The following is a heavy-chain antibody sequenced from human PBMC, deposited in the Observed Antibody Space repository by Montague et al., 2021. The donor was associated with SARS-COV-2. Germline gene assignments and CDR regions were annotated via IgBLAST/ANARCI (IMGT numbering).Heavy chain of an antibody. CDR3: ARLRDGVVPSPILGVGPYYSYYYMDV. CDR1: GGSFSGYH. V-gene: IGHV4-34*01. D-gene: IGHD3-10*01. CDR2: INHGGIT. J-gene: IGHJ6*03. Sequence: SETLSLTCAVYGGSFSGYHWNWTRQPPGKGLEWIGEINHGGITNYNPSLKSRLTISADTSKNQFSLKLTSVAAADTAVYYCARLRDGVVPSPILGVGPYYSYYYMDVWGRGTTVTVSS.